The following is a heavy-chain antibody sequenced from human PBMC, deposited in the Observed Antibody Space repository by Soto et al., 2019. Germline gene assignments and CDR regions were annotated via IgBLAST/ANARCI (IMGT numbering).Heavy chain of an antibody. Sequence: GESLKISCKVSGYSFTSYWIGWVRQLPGKGPEWMGIIYPGDSGTRYNPSFQGQVTMSVDKSINIAYLQWTSLRASDTAMYYCARPGKGKENAFDIWGQGTLVTVSS. J-gene: IGHJ3*02. CDR2: IYPGDSGT. CDR1: GYSFTSYW. D-gene: IGHD3-10*01. CDR3: ARPGKGKENAFDI. V-gene: IGHV5-51*01.